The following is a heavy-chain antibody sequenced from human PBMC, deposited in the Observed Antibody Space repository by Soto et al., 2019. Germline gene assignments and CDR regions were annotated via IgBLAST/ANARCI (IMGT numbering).Heavy chain of an antibody. V-gene: IGHV3-30*18. CDR2: ISYDGSNK. CDR3: AKDLAAAGIDY. CDR1: GLTFSSYG. D-gene: IGHD6-13*01. J-gene: IGHJ4*02. Sequence: QVQLVESGGGVVQPGRSLRLSCAASGLTFSSYGMHWVRQAPGKGLEWVAVISYDGSNKYYADSVKGRFTISRDNSKNTLYLQMNSLRAEDTAVYYCAKDLAAAGIDYWGQGTLVTVSS.